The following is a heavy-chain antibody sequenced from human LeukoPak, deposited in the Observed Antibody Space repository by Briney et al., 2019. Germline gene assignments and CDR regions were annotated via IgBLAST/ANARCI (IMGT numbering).Heavy chain of an antibody. CDR3: ARDLSGVAGYTYGRGIDY. J-gene: IGHJ4*02. CDR1: GFTFSSYW. CDR2: IKQDGSEE. D-gene: IGHD5-18*01. V-gene: IGHV3-7*01. Sequence: PGGSLRLSCAASGFTFSSYWMSWVRQAPGKGLEWVANIKQDGSEEYYVDSVKGRFTISRDNAKNSLYLQMNSLRAEDTAVYYCARDLSGVAGYTYGRGIDYWGQGTLVTVSS.